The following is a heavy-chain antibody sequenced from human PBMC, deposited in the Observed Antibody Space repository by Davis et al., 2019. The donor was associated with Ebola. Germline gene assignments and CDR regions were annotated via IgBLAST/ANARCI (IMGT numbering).Heavy chain of an antibody. CDR1: GFTFSSYD. J-gene: IGHJ4*02. CDR2: INSDGTST. D-gene: IGHD6-19*01. Sequence: PGGSLRLSCAASGFTFSSYDMSWVRQAPGKGLVWVSRINSDGTSTSYADSVKGRFIISRDNAKNTLYLQMSSLRAEDTAVYYCARLVLTSQYSSGWFDYWGQGTLVTVSS. CDR3: ARLVLTSQYSSGWFDY. V-gene: IGHV3-74*01.